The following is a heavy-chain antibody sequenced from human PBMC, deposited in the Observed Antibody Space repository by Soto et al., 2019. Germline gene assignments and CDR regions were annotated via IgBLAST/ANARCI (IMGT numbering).Heavy chain of an antibody. J-gene: IGHJ4*02. CDR3: AHKGLAPGPLDY. V-gene: IGHV2-5*02. Sequence: QITLKESGPTLVKPTQTLTLTCTFSGFSLSTSGVGVGWIRQSPGKALEWLAVIYWDDDKRYSPSLKSRLSITNDTSKNQVVLTMTTTDPVDTATYYCAHKGLAPGPLDYWGQGTLVTVSS. CDR1: GFSLSTSGVG. CDR2: IYWDDDK.